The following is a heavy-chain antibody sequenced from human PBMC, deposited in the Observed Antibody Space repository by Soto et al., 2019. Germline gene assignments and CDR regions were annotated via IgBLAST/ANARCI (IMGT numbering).Heavy chain of an antibody. CDR2: ISPDGTTT. CDR3: VRDRTTFTLFDY. Sequence: GGSLRLSCAASGFIFNTYWMHWVRHAPGKGLVWVSRISPDGTTTGYADSVRGRFTFSRDNAKNTLYLQMNSLRAEDTAVYYCVRDRTTFTLFDYWGQGALVTVSS. D-gene: IGHD1-7*01. J-gene: IGHJ4*02. V-gene: IGHV3-74*01. CDR1: GFIFNTYW.